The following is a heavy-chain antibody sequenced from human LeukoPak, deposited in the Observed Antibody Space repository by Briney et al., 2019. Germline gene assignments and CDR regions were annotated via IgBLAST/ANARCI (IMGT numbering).Heavy chain of an antibody. CDR3: ARTLNYQYYAMDV. CDR1: GFSLSDYW. J-gene: IGHJ6*02. CDR2: IKEDESER. Sequence: GGSLRLSCAASGFSLSDYWITWVRQAPGKGLEWVANIKEDESERYYVDSVKGRFTISRDNAKNSVYLEMNSLRVEDTALYYCARTLNYQYYAMDVWGQGTTVTVSS. V-gene: IGHV3-7*01.